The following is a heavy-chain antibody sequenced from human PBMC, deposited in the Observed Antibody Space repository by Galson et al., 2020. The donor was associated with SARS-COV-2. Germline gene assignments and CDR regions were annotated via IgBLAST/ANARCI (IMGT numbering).Heavy chain of an antibody. CDR1: GDSISSHNW. V-gene: IGHV4-4*02. Sequence: SETLSLTCAVSGDSISSHNWWSWVRQYPGKGLEWIGEIHHSGSTNYNPSLKSRVTISVDKSQNQFSLNLRSKTAEDTAVYFCARIGPTAGAFYAFDMWGQGTMVTVSA. J-gene: IGHJ3*02. CDR2: IHHSGST. CDR3: ARIGPTAGAFYAFDM. D-gene: IGHD6-13*01.